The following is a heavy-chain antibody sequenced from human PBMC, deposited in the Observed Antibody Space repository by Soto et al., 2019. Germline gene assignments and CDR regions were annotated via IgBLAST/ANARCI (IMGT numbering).Heavy chain of an antibody. CDR1: GYTFTSYG. CDR3: ARDHPRGIAAAGTGSYFDY. V-gene: IGHV1-18*01. D-gene: IGHD6-13*01. Sequence: ASVKVSCKASGYTFTSYGISWVRQAPGQGLEWMGWISAYNGNTNYAQKLQGRVTMTTDTSTSTAYMELRSLRSDDTAVYYCARDHPRGIAAAGTGSYFDYWGQGTLVTVSS. J-gene: IGHJ4*02. CDR2: ISAYNGNT.